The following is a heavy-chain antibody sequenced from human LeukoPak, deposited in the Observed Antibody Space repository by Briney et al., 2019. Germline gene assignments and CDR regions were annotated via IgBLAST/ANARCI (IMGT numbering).Heavy chain of an antibody. CDR2: IYHSGST. V-gene: IGHV4-30-2*01. D-gene: IGHD3-10*01. Sequence: PSETLSLTCTVSGGSISSGGYYWSWIRQPPGKGLEWIGYIYHSGSTYYNPSLKSRVTISVDRSKNQFSLKLSSVTAADTAVYYSARGYGSGIPFDYWGQGTLVTVSS. CDR3: ARGYGSGIPFDY. J-gene: IGHJ4*02. CDR1: GGSISSGGYY.